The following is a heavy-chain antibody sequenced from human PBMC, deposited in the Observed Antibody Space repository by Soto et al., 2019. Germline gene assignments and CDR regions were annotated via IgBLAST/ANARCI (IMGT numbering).Heavy chain of an antibody. CDR3: AKTGTDGSWFDP. D-gene: IGHD1-1*01. J-gene: IGHJ5*02. CDR2: IDWDDDK. Sequence: GPTLVNPTQTLTLTCTFSGFSLSTSGMRVSWIRQPPGKALEWLARIDWDDDKFYSTSLRTRLTISKDTSKNQVVLTMTNMDPVDTATYYCAKTGTDGSWFDPWGQGTLVTVSS. V-gene: IGHV2-70*04. CDR1: GFSLSTSGMR.